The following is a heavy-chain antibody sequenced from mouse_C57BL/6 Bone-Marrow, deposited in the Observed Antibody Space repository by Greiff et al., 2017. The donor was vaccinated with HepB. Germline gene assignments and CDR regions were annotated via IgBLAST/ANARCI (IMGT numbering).Heavy chain of an antibody. Sequence: VQLQQSGAELVRPGASVKLSCTASGFNIKDDYMHWVKQRPEQGLEWIGRIDPEHGVTEYASKFQGKANITADTSSNIAYLPLSSLTSEDTAAYYWTTSGLPFFAYWGQGTLVTGSA. D-gene: IGHD2-4*01. CDR1: GFNIKDDY. CDR3: TTSGLPFFAY. CDR2: IDPEHGVT. J-gene: IGHJ3*01. V-gene: IGHV14-4*01.